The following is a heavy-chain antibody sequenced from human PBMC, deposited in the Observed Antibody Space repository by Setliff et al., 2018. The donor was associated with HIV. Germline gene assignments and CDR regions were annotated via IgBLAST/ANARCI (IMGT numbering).Heavy chain of an antibody. CDR1: GGPISSSSYY. J-gene: IGHJ4*02. D-gene: IGHD3-10*02. CDR3: ASVTLFVRFDF. V-gene: IGHV4-39*01. CDR2: IYPSGNT. Sequence: PSETLSLTCSVSGGPISSSSYYWGWIRQPPGKGLEWLGNIYPSGNTYYNPSLKSQLTMSVDTSKNQFSLQLSSLTAADTAMYYCASVTLFVRFDFWGLGTLVTVSS.